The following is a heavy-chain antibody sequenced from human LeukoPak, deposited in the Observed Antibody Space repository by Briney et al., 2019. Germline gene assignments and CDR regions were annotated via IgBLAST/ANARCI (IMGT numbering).Heavy chain of an antibody. V-gene: IGHV3-33*01. D-gene: IGHD6-19*01. CDR2: IWYDGSNK. Sequence: GGSLRLSCAASGFAFSSYDMHWVRQAPGKGLAWVAIIWYDGSNKYYEDSVKGRFTISRDNSKNTLYLQMNSLGADDTAVYYCATGQWLGKRQLDYWGQGTLVTVSS. CDR1: GFAFSSYD. J-gene: IGHJ4*02. CDR3: ATGQWLGKRQLDY.